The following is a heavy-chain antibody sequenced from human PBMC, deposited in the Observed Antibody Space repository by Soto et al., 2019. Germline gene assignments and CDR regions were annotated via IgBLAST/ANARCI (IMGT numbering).Heavy chain of an antibody. CDR1: GGTFSTYA. CDR3: ARVVMTPLPASLSYGMDV. D-gene: IGHD2-15*01. J-gene: IGHJ6*02. CDR2: VIPLIGTS. Sequence: GASVKVSCKLSGGTFSTYAISWVRQAPGLGLEWMGRVIPLIGTSNYAQKFKGRVTITADESTSTVYLEVTSLRSEDTAVYYCARVVMTPLPASLSYGMDVWGQGTAVTVYS. V-gene: IGHV1-69*11.